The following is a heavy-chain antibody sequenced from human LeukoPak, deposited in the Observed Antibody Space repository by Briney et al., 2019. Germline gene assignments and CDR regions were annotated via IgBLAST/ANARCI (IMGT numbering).Heavy chain of an antibody. CDR3: APKRGRDGYNF. D-gene: IGHD5-24*01. CDR1: GFTFSSYA. J-gene: IGHJ4*02. CDR2: ISGSGGST. V-gene: IGHV3-23*01. Sequence: GGSLRLSCAASGFTFSSYAMSWVRQAPGKGLGWVAAISGSGGSTYYADSVKGRFTISRDNSKNTLYLQMNSLRAEDTAVYYCAPKRGRDGYNFWGQGTLVTVSS.